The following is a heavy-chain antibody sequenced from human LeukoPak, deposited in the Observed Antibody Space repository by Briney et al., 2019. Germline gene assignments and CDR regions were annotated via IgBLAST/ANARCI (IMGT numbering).Heavy chain of an antibody. CDR2: ISGSGGST. Sequence: GGSLRLSCAASGFTFSSYATSWVRQAPGKGLEWVSAISGSGGSTYYADSVKGRFTISRDNSKNTLYLQMNSLRAEDTAVYYCAKDQNTVPLTRWFDPWGQGTLVTVSS. CDR1: GFTFSSYA. J-gene: IGHJ5*02. D-gene: IGHD1-1*01. V-gene: IGHV3-23*01. CDR3: AKDQNTVPLTRWFDP.